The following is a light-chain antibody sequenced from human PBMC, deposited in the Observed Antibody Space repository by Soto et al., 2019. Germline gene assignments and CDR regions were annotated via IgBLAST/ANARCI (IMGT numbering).Light chain of an antibody. CDR1: QSISSW. Sequence: DIQMTQSPSTLSASVGDSVTITCRASQSISSWLAWYQQKPGKAPKLLIYDASSLESGVPSRFSGSGSGTEFTLTISSLQPDDFATYYCQQYNSYWTLGQGTKVEIK. CDR2: DAS. J-gene: IGKJ1*01. V-gene: IGKV1-5*01. CDR3: QQYNSYWT.